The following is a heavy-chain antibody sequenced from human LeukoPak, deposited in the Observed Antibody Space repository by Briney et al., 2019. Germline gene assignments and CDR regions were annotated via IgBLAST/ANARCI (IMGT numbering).Heavy chain of an antibody. CDR2: INHSGST. J-gene: IGHJ6*03. D-gene: IGHD1-26*01. CDR3: AKIGGSFYFYYYMDV. Sequence: PPETLSLTCAVYGGSFSGYYWSWIRQPPGKGLEWIGEINHSGSTNHNPSLKSRVTISVDTSKNQFSLKLSSVTAADTAVYYCAKIGGSFYFYYYMDVWGKGTTVTVSS. V-gene: IGHV4-34*01. CDR1: GGSFSGYY.